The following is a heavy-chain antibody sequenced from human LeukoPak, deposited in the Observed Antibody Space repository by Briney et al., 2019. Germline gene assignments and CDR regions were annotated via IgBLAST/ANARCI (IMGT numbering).Heavy chain of an antibody. D-gene: IGHD3-10*01. CDR2: IRYDGSNK. J-gene: IGHJ6*03. CDR3: AKEGVYGSGSYYYYYYYMDV. V-gene: IGHV3-30*02. CDR1: GFTFSSYG. Sequence: GGSLRLSCAASGFTFSSYGMHWVRQAPGKGLEWVAFIRYDGSNKYYADSVKGRFTISRDNSKNTLYLQMNSLRAEDTAVYYCAKEGVYGSGSYYYYYYYMDVWGKGTTVTISS.